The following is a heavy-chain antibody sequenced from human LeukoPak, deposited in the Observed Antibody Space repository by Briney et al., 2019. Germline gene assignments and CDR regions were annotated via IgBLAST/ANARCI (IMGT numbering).Heavy chain of an antibody. D-gene: IGHD3-22*01. V-gene: IGHV3-7*01. CDR3: ARGASSSGYGY. CDR2: IKQDGSEK. J-gene: IGHJ4*02. CDR1: GFTFSSYW. Sequence: PGGSLRLSCAASGFTFSSYWMSWVRQTPGKGLEWAANIKQDGSEKYYVDSVKGRFTISRDNAKNSLYLQMNSLRAEDTAVYYCARGASSSGYGYWGQGTLVTVSS.